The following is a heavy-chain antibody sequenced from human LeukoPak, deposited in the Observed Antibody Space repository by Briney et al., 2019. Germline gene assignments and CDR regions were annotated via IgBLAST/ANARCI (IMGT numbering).Heavy chain of an antibody. CDR3: ARGRIRYDSSGYYVLGYYYYYMDV. CDR2: MSPNSGNT. CDR1: GYTFTSYD. J-gene: IGHJ6*03. D-gene: IGHD3-22*01. Sequence: ASVKVSCKASGYTFTSYDINWVRQATGQGLGWMGWMSPNSGNTGYAQKFQGRVTMTRNTSTSTAYMELSSLRSEDTAVYYCARGRIRYDSSGYYVLGYYYYYMDVWGEGTTVTISS. V-gene: IGHV1-8*01.